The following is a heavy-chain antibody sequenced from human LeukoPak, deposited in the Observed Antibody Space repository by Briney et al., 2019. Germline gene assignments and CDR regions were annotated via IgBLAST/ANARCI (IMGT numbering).Heavy chain of an antibody. J-gene: IGHJ6*02. D-gene: IGHD3-16*01. CDR2: INHSGST. CDR1: GGSFSGYY. V-gene: IGHV4-34*01. Sequence: SETLSLTCAVYGGSFSGYYWSWIRQPPGKGLEWIGEINHSGSTNYNPSLKSRVTISVDTSKDQFSLKLSSVTAADTAVYYCAREGVHYGMDVWGQGTTVTVSS. CDR3: AREGVHYGMDV.